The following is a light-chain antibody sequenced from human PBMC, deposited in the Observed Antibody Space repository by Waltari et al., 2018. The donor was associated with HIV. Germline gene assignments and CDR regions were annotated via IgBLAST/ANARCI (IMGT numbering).Light chain of an antibody. J-gene: IGLJ3*02. V-gene: IGLV2-8*01. Sequence: QSALTQPPSASGSPGQSVTISCTGNSSKVGGYNYVYWYQQHPGKAPKLMIYEVSKRPSGVPNRFSGSKSGNTASLTVSGLQAEDEADYYCSSYAGSNNKVFGGGTKLTVL. CDR3: SSYAGSNNKV. CDR2: EVS. CDR1: SSKVGGYNY.